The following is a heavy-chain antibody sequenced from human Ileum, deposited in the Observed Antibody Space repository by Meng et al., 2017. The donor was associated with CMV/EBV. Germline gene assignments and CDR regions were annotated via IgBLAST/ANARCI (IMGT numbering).Heavy chain of an antibody. J-gene: IGHJ4*02. CDR3: ASGKSNLEY. CDR1: GGTFSGYY. CDR2: FSHYGST. Sequence: VQLRGWGAGLLQPAGTLALTGAVYGGTFSGYYWSRIRQGPGKGREWNGEFSHYGSTNYNPSLKSRVTISVDTSKIQFSLNLSAVTAADTAVYYCASGKSNLEYWGQGTLVTVSS. D-gene: IGHD4-11*01. V-gene: IGHV4-34*01.